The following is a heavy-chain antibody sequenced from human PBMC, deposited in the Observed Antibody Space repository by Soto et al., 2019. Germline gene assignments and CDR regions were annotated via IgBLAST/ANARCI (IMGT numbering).Heavy chain of an antibody. V-gene: IGHV4-39*01. Sequence: SETLSLTCVVSGDSVSSSGYYWGWIRQAPGMGLEWIGSTHYNGNAYYIPSLKSRVTVSIDTSKNQFSLRLTSLTAADTAVFFCVRNFYSSGTSDKSFDSWGQGTLVTV. CDR1: GDSVSSSGYY. CDR2: THYNGNA. CDR3: VRNFYSSGTSDKSFDS. D-gene: IGHD3-10*01. J-gene: IGHJ4*02.